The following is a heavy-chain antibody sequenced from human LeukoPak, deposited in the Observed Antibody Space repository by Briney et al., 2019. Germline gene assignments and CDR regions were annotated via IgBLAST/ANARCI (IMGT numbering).Heavy chain of an antibody. Sequence: GESLKISCKGSGYSFTSYWIGWVRQMPGKGLEWMGIIYPGDSDTRYSPSFQGQVTISADKSISTAYLQWSSLKASDTAMYYCAGVGFLGVVIIGAFDIWGQGTMVTVSS. CDR3: AGVGFLGVVIIGAFDI. D-gene: IGHD3-3*01. CDR1: GYSFTSYW. CDR2: IYPGDSDT. V-gene: IGHV5-51*01. J-gene: IGHJ3*02.